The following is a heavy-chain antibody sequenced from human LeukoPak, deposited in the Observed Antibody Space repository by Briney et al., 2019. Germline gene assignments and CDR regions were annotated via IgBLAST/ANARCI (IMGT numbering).Heavy chain of an antibody. V-gene: IGHV1-2*02. CDR2: INADNGGT. Sequence: GASVKVSCKASGYTFTGYYIHWVRQAPGQGLEWMGWINADNGGTRYAEKFRGRVTMTRDTSISTAYMELSRLTSDDTALYYCARGHCTNAVCRTFDYWGQGTLVTVSS. J-gene: IGHJ4*02. CDR3: ARGHCTNAVCRTFDY. D-gene: IGHD2-8*01. CDR1: GYTFTGYY.